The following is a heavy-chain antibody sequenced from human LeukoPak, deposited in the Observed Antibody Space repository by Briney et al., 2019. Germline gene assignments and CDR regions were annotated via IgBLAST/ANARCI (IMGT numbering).Heavy chain of an antibody. CDR2: INPNSGGT. Sequence: ASVKVTCKASGYTFTGYYMHWVRQAPGQGLEWMGWINPNSGGTNYAQKLQGRVTMTRDTSISTAYMELSRLRSDDTAVYYCARVDYYDSSGQADYFDYWGQGTLVTVSS. V-gene: IGHV1-2*02. CDR1: GYTFTGYY. D-gene: IGHD3-22*01. J-gene: IGHJ4*02. CDR3: ARVDYYDSSGQADYFDY.